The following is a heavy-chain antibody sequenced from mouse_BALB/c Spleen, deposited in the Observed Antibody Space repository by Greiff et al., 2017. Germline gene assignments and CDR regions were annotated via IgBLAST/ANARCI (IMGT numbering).Heavy chain of an antibody. Sequence: EVKLVESGGGLVQPKGSLKLSCAASGFTFNTYAMNWVRQAPGKGLEWVARIRSKSNNYATYYADSVKDRFTISRDDSQSMLYLQMNNLKTEDTAMYYCVRGDYDAYYYAMDYWGQGTSVTVSS. J-gene: IGHJ4*01. CDR3: VRGDYDAYYYAMDY. CDR2: IRSKSNNYAT. V-gene: IGHV10-1*02. CDR1: GFTFNTYA. D-gene: IGHD2-4*01.